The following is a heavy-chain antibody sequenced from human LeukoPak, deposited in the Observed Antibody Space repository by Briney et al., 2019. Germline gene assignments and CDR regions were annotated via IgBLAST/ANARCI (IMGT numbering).Heavy chain of an antibody. Sequence: ASVKVSCKASGFTFTSSAVQRVRQARGQRLEWIGWIVVGSGNTNYAQKFQERVTITRDMSTSTAYMELSSLRSEDTAVYYCAAEGSSGWYDYWGQGTLVTVSS. D-gene: IGHD6-19*01. CDR2: IVVGSGNT. CDR1: GFTFTSSA. CDR3: AAEGSSGWYDY. V-gene: IGHV1-58*01. J-gene: IGHJ4*02.